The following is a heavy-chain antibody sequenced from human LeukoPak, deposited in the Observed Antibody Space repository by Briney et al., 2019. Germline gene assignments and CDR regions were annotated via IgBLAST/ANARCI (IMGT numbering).Heavy chain of an antibody. CDR1: GGSISSYY. Sequence: KPSETLSLTCTVSGGSISSYYWSWIRQPAGKGLEWIGRIYTSGSTNYNPSLKSRVTMSVDTSKNQFSLKLSSVTAADTAVYYCARVRGITIFGVVIEDAFDIWGRGTMVTVSS. CDR3: ARVRGITIFGVVIEDAFDI. J-gene: IGHJ3*02. D-gene: IGHD3-3*01. V-gene: IGHV4-4*07. CDR2: IYTSGST.